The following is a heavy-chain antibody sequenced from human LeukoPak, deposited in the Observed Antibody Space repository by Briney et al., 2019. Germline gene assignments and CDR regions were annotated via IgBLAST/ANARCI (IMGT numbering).Heavy chain of an antibody. Sequence: EASVKVSCKTSGYTFSDYYMHWVRQAPGQGLEGMGWINPNSCGRIYAQRFQGRVTLTRDTSISTAYMELKSLRSDDTAVYYCARDLNDYCATTNCFTATDVDTTVVDNWGQGTLVTVSS. V-gene: IGHV1-2*02. J-gene: IGHJ4*02. CDR3: ARDLNDYCATTNCFTATDVDTTVVDN. CDR2: INPNSCGR. D-gene: IGHD5-18*01. CDR1: GYTFSDYY.